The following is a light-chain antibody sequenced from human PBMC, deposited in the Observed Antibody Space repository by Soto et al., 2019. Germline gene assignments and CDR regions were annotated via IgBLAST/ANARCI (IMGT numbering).Light chain of an antibody. CDR3: QQYGSSPET. CDR2: VAS. Sequence: EIVLTQSPGTLSLSPGERATLSCRASQIVSSSYLAWYQQKPGQAPRLLIYVASSRATGIPARFSGSGSGTDFTLTISRLEPEDFAVYYCQQYGSSPETFGQVTKLEIK. CDR1: QIVSSSY. V-gene: IGKV3-20*01. J-gene: IGKJ2*01.